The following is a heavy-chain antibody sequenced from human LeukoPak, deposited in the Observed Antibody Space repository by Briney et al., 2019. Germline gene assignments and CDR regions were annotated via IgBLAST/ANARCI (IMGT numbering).Heavy chain of an antibody. D-gene: IGHD3-3*01. J-gene: IGHJ5*02. CDR1: GGSISSGDYY. Sequence: SQTLSLTCTVSGGSISSGDYYGSWIRQPPGKGLGWIGYIYYSGSTYYNPSLKSRVTISVDTSKTQFSLKLSSVTAADTAVYYCARPRGEYYDFWSGSNWFDPWGQGTLVTVSS. CDR2: IYYSGST. CDR3: ARPRGEYYDFWSGSNWFDP. V-gene: IGHV4-30-4*01.